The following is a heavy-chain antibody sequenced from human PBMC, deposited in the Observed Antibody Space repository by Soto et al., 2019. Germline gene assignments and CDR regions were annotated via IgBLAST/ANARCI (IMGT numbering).Heavy chain of an antibody. CDR1: GGSISSAGYY. V-gene: IGHV4-31*03. CDR2: IYYSGTT. J-gene: IGHJ5*02. Sequence: PSETLSLTCTVSGGSISSAGYYWSWIRQHPGKGLEWIAYIYYSGTTYYNPSLKSRISRSVDTSKNQFSLKLSSVTAADTAVYYCARGEYSSSSVVFDPWGQGTLVTVSS. CDR3: ARGEYSSSSVVFDP. D-gene: IGHD6-6*01.